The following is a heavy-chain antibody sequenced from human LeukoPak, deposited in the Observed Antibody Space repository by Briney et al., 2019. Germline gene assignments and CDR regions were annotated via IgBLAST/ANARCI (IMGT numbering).Heavy chain of an antibody. Sequence: PGGSLRLSCAASGFTFNSYWMSWVRQAPGRGLEWVANIWRDGTQKNYVDSVRGRFTISRDNAKNSLYLQMNSLRVEDTAVYYCARGSTSYDYWGQGTLVTVSS. CDR2: IWRDGTQK. J-gene: IGHJ4*02. D-gene: IGHD2-2*01. CDR3: ARGSTSYDY. CDR1: GFTFNSYW. V-gene: IGHV3-7*01.